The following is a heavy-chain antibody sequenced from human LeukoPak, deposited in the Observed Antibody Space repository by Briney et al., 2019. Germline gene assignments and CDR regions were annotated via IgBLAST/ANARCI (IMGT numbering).Heavy chain of an antibody. CDR3: ARIGWFGDAFDI. CDR2: IKQDGSEK. Sequence: PGGSLRLSCAASGFTFSSYWVSWVRQAPGKGLEWVANIKQDGSEKYYVDSVKGRFTISRDDAKNSLYLQMNSLRAEDTAVYYCARIGWFGDAFDIWGQGTMVTVSS. CDR1: GFTFSSYW. V-gene: IGHV3-7*01. D-gene: IGHD3-10*01. J-gene: IGHJ3*02.